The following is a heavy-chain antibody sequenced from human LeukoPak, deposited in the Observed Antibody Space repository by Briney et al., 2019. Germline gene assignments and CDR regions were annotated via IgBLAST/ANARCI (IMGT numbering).Heavy chain of an antibody. Sequence: SETLSLTCTVSGGSISSYYWSWIRQPPGKGLEWIGYIYYSGSTNYNPSLKSRVTISVDTSKNQFSLKLSSVTAADTAVYYCARGELFDYWGQGTLVTVSS. CDR3: ARGELFDY. V-gene: IGHV4-59*12. J-gene: IGHJ4*02. CDR2: IYYSGST. D-gene: IGHD1-7*01. CDR1: GGSISSYY.